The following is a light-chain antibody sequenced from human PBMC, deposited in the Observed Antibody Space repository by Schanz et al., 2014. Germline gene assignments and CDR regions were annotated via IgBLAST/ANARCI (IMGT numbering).Light chain of an antibody. J-gene: IGLJ3*02. CDR3: QSYDSSLSGSEV. V-gene: IGLV1-40*01. CDR1: SSNIGAGYD. CDR2: GNS. Sequence: QSVLTQPPSVSGAPGQRVTISCTGSSSNIGAGYDVHWYQQFPGRAPKLVIYGNSNRPSGVPDRFSGSKSGTSASLAISGLQAEDEADYYCQSYDSSLSGSEVFGGGTKLTVL.